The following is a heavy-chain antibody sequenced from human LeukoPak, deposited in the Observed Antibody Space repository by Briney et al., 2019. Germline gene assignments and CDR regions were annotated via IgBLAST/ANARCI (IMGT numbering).Heavy chain of an antibody. J-gene: IGHJ4*02. D-gene: IGHD3-22*01. CDR2: INPNSGGT. CDR1: GYTFTGYY. CDR3: ARAYYYDSSGYYPY. V-gene: IGHV1-2*02. Sequence: ASVKVSCKASGYTFTGYYMHWVRQAPGQGLEWKGWINPNSGGTNYAQKFQGRVTMTRDTSISTAYMELSRLRSDDTAVYYCARAYYYDSSGYYPYWGQGTLVTVSS.